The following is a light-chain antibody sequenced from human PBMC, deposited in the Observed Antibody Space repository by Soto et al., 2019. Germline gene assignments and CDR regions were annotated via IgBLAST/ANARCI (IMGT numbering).Light chain of an antibody. J-gene: IGKJ1*01. V-gene: IGKV3-15*01. CDR3: QQRSNWHRTWT. CDR2: DSS. CDR1: QGIGST. Sequence: EIVLTQSPSALSVSPGERVTLSCRASQGIGSTLAWYQQKPGQTPRLLIYDSSTRAIGIPTRFSGSRSGTEFTLTINGLQSEDFAVYYCQQRSNWHRTWTFGQGTKVDIK.